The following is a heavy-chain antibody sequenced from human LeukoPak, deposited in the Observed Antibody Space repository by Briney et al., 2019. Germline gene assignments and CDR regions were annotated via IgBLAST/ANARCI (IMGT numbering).Heavy chain of an antibody. V-gene: IGHV4-4*07. CDR2: IYTSGST. J-gene: IGHJ4*02. D-gene: IGHD6-13*01. CDR3: ARGPSRSSWYYFDY. CDR1: GGSIGTNY. Sequence: PSETLSLTCSVSGGSIGTNYWSWIRQVPGKGLEWIGRIYTSGSTNYNPSLKSRVTMSVDTAKNEFSLKLSSVTAADTAAYYCARGPSRSSWYYFDYWGQGTLVTVSS.